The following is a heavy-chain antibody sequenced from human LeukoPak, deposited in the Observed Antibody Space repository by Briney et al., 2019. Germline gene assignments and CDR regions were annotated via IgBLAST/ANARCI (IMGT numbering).Heavy chain of an antibody. CDR1: GFTFSSYG. Sequence: GGSLRLSCAASGFTFSSYGMHWVRQAPGKGLEWVAVIWYDGSNKYYADSVKGRFTISRDNSKKTLYLQMNSLRAEDTAVYYCAKDYSSGWGTKGFLFDYWGQGTLVTVSS. J-gene: IGHJ4*02. CDR3: AKDYSSGWGTKGFLFDY. CDR2: IWYDGSNK. V-gene: IGHV3-33*06. D-gene: IGHD6-19*01.